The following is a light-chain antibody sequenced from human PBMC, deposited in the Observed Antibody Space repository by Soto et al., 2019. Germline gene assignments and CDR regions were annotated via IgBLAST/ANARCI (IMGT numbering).Light chain of an antibody. CDR3: QHYGSLPPYN. Sequence: IVMTQPPATLSVSPGERGALSCGAIQSITSNSIAWYQHKPGLAPRLLVYGASRRATGIPDRFSGSGSGTDFTLTISRLEPEDFAVYYCQHYGSLPPYNFGRGTKVDI. CDR2: GAS. J-gene: IGKJ2*01. V-gene: IGKV3D-20*01. CDR1: QSITSNS.